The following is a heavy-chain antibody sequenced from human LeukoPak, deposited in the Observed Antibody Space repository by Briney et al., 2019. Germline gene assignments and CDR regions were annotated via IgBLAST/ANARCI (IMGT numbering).Heavy chain of an antibody. Sequence: ASVKVSCKASGYTFTGYYMHWVRQAPGQGLEWMGWINPNSGGTNYAQKFQGRVTMTRDTSISTAYMELSRLRSDDTAVYYCARALGQLEPLFDYWGQGTLVTVSS. CDR3: ARALGQLEPLFDY. V-gene: IGHV1-2*02. D-gene: IGHD6-6*01. J-gene: IGHJ4*02. CDR1: GYTFTGYY. CDR2: INPNSGGT.